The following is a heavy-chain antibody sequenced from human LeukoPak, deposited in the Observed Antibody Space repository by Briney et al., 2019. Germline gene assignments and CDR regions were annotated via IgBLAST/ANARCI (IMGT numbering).Heavy chain of an antibody. D-gene: IGHD2-2*01. J-gene: IGHJ5*02. CDR1: GGSISSYY. CDR2: ICTSGST. CDR3: ARFVRGPVARYCSSTSRSGSGWFDP. Sequence: SETLSLTCTVSGGSISSYYWSWIRQPAGKGLEWIGRICTSGSTNYNASLKSRVTMSVDTSNNQSSLKLSSVPPADTAVYYCARFVRGPVARYCSSTSRSGSGWFDPGRQGTLVTVPS. V-gene: IGHV4-4*07.